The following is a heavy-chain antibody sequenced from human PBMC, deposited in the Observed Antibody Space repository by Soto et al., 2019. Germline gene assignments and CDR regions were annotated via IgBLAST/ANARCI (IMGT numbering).Heavy chain of an antibody. CDR3: ARVQYGGFDY. J-gene: IGHJ4*02. D-gene: IGHD2-15*01. CDR2: IYYSGST. Sequence: SETLSLTCTVSGGSISSYYWSWIRQPPGKGLEWIGYIYYSGSTNYNPSLKSRVTISVDTSKNQLSLILSSVTAADTAMYYCARVQYGGFDYWGQGTLVTVSS. V-gene: IGHV4-59*01. CDR1: GGSISSYY.